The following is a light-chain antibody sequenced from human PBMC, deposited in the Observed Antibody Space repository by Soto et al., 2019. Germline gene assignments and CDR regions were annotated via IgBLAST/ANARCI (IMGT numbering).Light chain of an antibody. Sequence: DIQMTQSPSSLSASVGDRVTITCRASQSISSYLNWYQQKPGKAPKLLIYAASSLQSGVPSRFSGSGSGTDFXLXXXXXXXXXXXTYYCQQXYXTPLTFGGGTKVX. J-gene: IGKJ4*01. CDR3: QQXYXTPLT. CDR2: AAS. CDR1: QSISSY. V-gene: IGKV1-39*01.